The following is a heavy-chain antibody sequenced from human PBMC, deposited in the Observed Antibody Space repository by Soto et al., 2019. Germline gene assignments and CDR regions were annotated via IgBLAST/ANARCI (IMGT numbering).Heavy chain of an antibody. J-gene: IGHJ6*02. CDR3: ARATSGSYHDPDYYYGMDV. CDR1: GGSISSGGYY. V-gene: IGHV4-31*03. CDR2: IYYRGST. Sequence: PSETLPLTCTVSGGSISSGGYYWSWIRQRPGKGLEWIGYIYYRGSTYYNPSLKSRVTISVDTSKNRFSLKLSSVTAADTAVYSCARATSGSYHDPDYYYGMDVWGQGTTVTVSS. D-gene: IGHD1-26*01.